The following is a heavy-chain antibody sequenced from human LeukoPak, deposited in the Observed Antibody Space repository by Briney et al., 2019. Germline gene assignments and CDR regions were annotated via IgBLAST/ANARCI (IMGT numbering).Heavy chain of an antibody. J-gene: IGHJ5*02. V-gene: IGHV3-72*01. D-gene: IGHD2-15*01. CDR2: IRNRANSYST. CDR1: GFTFNDHY. Sequence: GGSLRLSCAASGFTFNDHYMDWVRQAPGKGLEWVGRIRNRANSYSTSYAASVKGRFTISRDDSKNSVYLQMDSLKTEDTAVYFCEGGYCGGGGCYSSRGGVDPGGQGTLVTVSS. CDR3: EGGYCGGGGCYSSRGGVDP.